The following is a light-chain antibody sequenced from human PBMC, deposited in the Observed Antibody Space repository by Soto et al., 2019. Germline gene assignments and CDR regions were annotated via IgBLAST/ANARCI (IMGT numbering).Light chain of an antibody. Sequence: SYELTQAPSVSVAPGQTAKITCGGDNIGSKSVHWYQRKPGQAPVMVVHDDSDRPSGIPERFSGSNSGNTATLTISRVEAGDEADYYCQSYDSSLSGYVFGTGTQLTVL. CDR2: DDS. CDR3: QSYDSSLSGYV. V-gene: IGLV3-21*02. CDR1: NIGSKS. J-gene: IGLJ1*01.